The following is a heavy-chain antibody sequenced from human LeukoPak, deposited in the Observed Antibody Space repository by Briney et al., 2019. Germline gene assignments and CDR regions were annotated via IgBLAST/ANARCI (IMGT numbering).Heavy chain of an antibody. CDR2: IIPILGIA. CDR3: ATSMVRGVITLYYFDY. D-gene: IGHD3-10*01. CDR1: GGTFSSYA. Sequence: SVTVSCKASGGTFSSYAISWVRQAPGQGLEWMGRIIPILGIANYAQKFQGRVTITADKSTSTAYMELSSLRSEDTAVYYCATSMVRGVITLYYFDYWGQGTLVTVSS. J-gene: IGHJ4*02. V-gene: IGHV1-69*04.